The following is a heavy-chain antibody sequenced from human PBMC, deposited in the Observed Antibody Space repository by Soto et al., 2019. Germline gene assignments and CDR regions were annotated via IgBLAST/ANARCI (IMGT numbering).Heavy chain of an antibody. CDR1: GGFVTSGSYY. CDR3: ARVERGTATTVVDAFDI. D-gene: IGHD1-1*01. J-gene: IGHJ3*02. Sequence: QVQLPQWGAGLLKPSETLSLTCAVYGGFVTSGSYYWSWIRQPPGKGLEWIGEMSHSGGTHFNTSVKRRVMISVETSKNQFTLKMSCVTAADTALYYCARVERGTATTVVDAFDIWGPGTMVTVSS. CDR2: MSHSGGT. V-gene: IGHV4-34*01.